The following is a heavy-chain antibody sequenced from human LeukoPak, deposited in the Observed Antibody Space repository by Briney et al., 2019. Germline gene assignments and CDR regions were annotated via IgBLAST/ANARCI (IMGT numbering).Heavy chain of an antibody. CDR2: IKQDGSEK. CDR3: ARDLRGSY. Sequence: GGSLRLSCAASGFTFNGYNMNWVRQAPGKGLEWVANIKQDGSEKYYVDSVKGRFTISRDNAKNSLYLQMNSLRAEDTAVYYCARDLRGSYWGQGTLVTVSS. CDR1: GFTFNGYN. J-gene: IGHJ4*02. D-gene: IGHD5-12*01. V-gene: IGHV3-7*01.